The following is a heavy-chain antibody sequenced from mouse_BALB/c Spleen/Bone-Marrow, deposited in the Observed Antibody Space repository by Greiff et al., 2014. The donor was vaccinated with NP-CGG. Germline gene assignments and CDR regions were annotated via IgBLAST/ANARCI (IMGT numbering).Heavy chain of an antibody. CDR3: ARPGWGNYVFVY. CDR2: INPDSSTI. Sequence: EVNVVESGGGLVQPGGSLKLPRVASGFDFSRYWMSWVRQAPGKGLEWIGEINPDSSTINYTPSLKDKFIISRDNAKNTLYLQMSKVRSEDTALYYCARPGWGNYVFVYWGQGTLVTVST. CDR1: GFDFSRYW. D-gene: IGHD2-1*01. J-gene: IGHJ3*01. V-gene: IGHV4-1*02.